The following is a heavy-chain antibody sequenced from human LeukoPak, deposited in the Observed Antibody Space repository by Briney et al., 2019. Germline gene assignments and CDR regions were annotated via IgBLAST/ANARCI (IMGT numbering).Heavy chain of an antibody. V-gene: IGHV3-21*01. D-gene: IGHD4-23*01. CDR1: GFTFSSYS. CDR3: ARDTHARYGGNENDY. CDR2: ISISSSYI. Sequence: GGSLRLSCAASGFTFSSYSMNWVRQAPGKGLEWVSSISISSSYIYYADSVKGRFTISRDNAKNSLYLQMNSLRAEDTAVCYCARDTHARYGGNENDYWGQGTLVTVSS. J-gene: IGHJ4*02.